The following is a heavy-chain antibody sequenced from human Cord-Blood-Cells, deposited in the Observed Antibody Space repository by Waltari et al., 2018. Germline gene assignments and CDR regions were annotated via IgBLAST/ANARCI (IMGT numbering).Heavy chain of an antibody. CDR1: GYTFTGSF. Sequence: QVQLVQSGAAVKKPGASVKVSCKASGYTFTGSFFPWVRTAPGQGLEWMGWINPNSGGTNYAQKFQGRVTMTRDTSISTAYMELSRLRSDDTAVYYCARVFLSTYYTVTKAFDIWGQGTMVTVSS. D-gene: IGHD4-17*01. V-gene: IGHV1-2*02. CDR3: ARVFLSTYYTVTKAFDI. CDR2: INPNSGGT. J-gene: IGHJ3*02.